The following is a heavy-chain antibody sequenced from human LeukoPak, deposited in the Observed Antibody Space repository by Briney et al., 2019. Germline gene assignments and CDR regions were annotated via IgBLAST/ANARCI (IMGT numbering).Heavy chain of an antibody. V-gene: IGHV4-38-2*01. Sequence: SETLSLTCAVSGYSISSGYYWGWIRQPPGKGLELIGSIYHSGSTYYNPSLKSRVTISVDTSKNQFSLKLSSVTAADTAVYYCARVIFVDNHGYRYYFDYWGQGTLVTVSS. D-gene: IGHD5-18*01. CDR2: IYHSGST. CDR1: GYSISSGYY. J-gene: IGHJ4*02. CDR3: ARVIFVDNHGYRYYFDY.